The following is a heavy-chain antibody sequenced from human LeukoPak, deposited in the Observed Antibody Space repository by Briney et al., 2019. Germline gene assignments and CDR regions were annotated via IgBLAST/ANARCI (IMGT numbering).Heavy chain of an antibody. CDR3: ARDYYDSSGYYFWAFDI. J-gene: IGHJ3*02. V-gene: IGHV3-53*01. D-gene: IGHD3-22*01. CDR2: IYSGGST. Sequence: PGGSLRLSCAASGFTVSSNYMSWVRQAPGKGLEWVSVIYSGGSTYYADSVKGRFTISRDNSKNTLYLQMNSLRAEDTAVYYCARDYYDSSGYYFWAFDIWGQGTMATVSS. CDR1: GFTVSSNY.